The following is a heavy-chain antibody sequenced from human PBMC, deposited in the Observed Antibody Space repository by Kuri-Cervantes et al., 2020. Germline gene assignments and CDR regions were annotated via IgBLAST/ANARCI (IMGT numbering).Heavy chain of an antibody. CDR2: TRNKANSYTT. CDR1: GFTFSDHY. CDR3: AKFRAYDSSGYLQRLDS. V-gene: IGHV3-72*01. Sequence: GESLKISCAASGFTFSDHYMDWVRQAPGKGLEWVGRTRNKANSYTTEYAASVKGRFTISRDDSKNSLYLQMNSLRAEDTAVYYCAKFRAYDSSGYLQRLDSWGQGTLVTVSS. J-gene: IGHJ4*02. D-gene: IGHD3-22*01.